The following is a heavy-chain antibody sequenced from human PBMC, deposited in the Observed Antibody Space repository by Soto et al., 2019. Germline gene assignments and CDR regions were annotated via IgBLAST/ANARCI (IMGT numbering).Heavy chain of an antibody. CDR3: ERDPPRYFTSSPEGAGL. V-gene: IGHV1-2*02. Sequence: QVQLVQSGPEVKKPGASVKVSCKASGYTFTDSHIHWVRQASGQGLGGLGWINPKTGDTNYPQKFQGRITMTRDTSMSTAYMELTNLTSDDTAVYYCERDPPRYFTSSPEGAGLWGQGTLVTVSS. J-gene: IGHJ4*02. CDR1: GYTFTDSH. D-gene: IGHD2-21*01. CDR2: INPKTGDT.